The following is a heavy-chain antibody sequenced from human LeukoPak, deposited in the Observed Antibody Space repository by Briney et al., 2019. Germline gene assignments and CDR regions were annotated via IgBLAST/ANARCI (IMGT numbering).Heavy chain of an antibody. Sequence: TLSLTCTVSGGSISSGSYYWSWIRQPAGKGLEWIGRIYTSGSTNYNPSLKSRVTISVDTSKNQFSLKLSSVTAADTAVYYCARDHSGFFDYWGQGTLVTVSS. CDR3: ARDHSGFFDY. D-gene: IGHD5-12*01. J-gene: IGHJ4*02. CDR2: IYTSGST. CDR1: GGSISSGSYY. V-gene: IGHV4-61*02.